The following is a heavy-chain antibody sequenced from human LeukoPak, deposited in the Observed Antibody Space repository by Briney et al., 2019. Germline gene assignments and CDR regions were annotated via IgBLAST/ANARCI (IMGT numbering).Heavy chain of an antibody. CDR2: INHSGST. D-gene: IGHD5-18*01. Sequence: GSLRLSCAASGFTFSSYEMNWVRQAPGKGLEWIGEINHSGSTNYNPSLKSRVTISVDTSKNQFSLKLSSVTAADTAVYYCARADTAMVTFDYWGQGTLVTVSS. CDR3: ARADTAMVTFDY. V-gene: IGHV4-34*01. J-gene: IGHJ4*02. CDR1: GFTFSSYE.